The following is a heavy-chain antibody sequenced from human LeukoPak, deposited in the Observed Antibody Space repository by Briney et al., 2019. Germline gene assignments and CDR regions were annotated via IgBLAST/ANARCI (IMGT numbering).Heavy chain of an antibody. V-gene: IGHV3-23*01. CDR3: AKDAQYYDILTGRGYFDY. D-gene: IGHD3-9*01. Sequence: GGSLRLSCAASGFTFSSYGMSWVRQAPGKGLEWVSAISGSGGSTYYADSVKGRFTISRDNSKNTLYLQVNSLRAEDTAVYYCAKDAQYYDILTGRGYFDYWGQGTLVTVSS. CDR1: GFTFSSYG. J-gene: IGHJ4*02. CDR2: ISGSGGST.